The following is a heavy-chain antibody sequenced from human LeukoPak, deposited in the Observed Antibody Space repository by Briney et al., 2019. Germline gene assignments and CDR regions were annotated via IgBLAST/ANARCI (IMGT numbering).Heavy chain of an antibody. CDR2: ISFDRSDK. CDR1: GFTFSNYA. Sequence: GGSLRLSCAASGFTFSNYAMHWVRQAPGKGLEWVAVISFDRSDKYYADSVKGRFTISRDNSKNTLYLQMNSLRAEDTAVYYCARGRRLIWFGELSYYYMDVWGKGTTVTVSS. D-gene: IGHD3-10*01. V-gene: IGHV3-30*04. CDR3: ARGRRLIWFGELSYYYMDV. J-gene: IGHJ6*03.